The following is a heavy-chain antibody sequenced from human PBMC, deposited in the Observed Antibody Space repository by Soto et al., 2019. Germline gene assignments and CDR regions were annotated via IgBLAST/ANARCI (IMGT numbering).Heavy chain of an antibody. V-gene: IGHV5-10-1*01. CDR3: AREYDSLYYYYGMDV. D-gene: IGHD3-3*01. CDR2: IDPSDSFT. J-gene: IGHJ6*02. Sequence: GSTQISCRGSGYSFTTYWIGWVRQRPGKGVEWLRRIDPSDSFTNYNKSFQAHVTISADKSISTAYLQWSSLTASDTAMYYCAREYDSLYYYYGMDVWGQGTTVTVSS. CDR1: GYSFTTYW.